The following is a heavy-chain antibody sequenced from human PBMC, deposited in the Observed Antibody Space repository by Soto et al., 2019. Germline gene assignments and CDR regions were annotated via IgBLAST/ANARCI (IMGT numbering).Heavy chain of an antibody. CDR1: GGSINSDSYY. CDR2: ISYSGST. J-gene: IGHJ4*02. V-gene: IGHV4-61*05. CDR3: ARHHDS. Sequence: PSETLALTCTVSGGSINSDSYYWGWIRQSPEKGLEWIAYISYSGSTNYNPSLKSRVTISVDTSKNQFSLKLSSVTAADTAVYYCARHHDSWGQGTLVTVSS.